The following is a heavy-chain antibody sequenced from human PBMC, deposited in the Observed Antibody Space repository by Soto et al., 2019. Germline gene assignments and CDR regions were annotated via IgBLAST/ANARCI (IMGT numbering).Heavy chain of an antibody. CDR1: GGSISSGGYY. D-gene: IGHD6-6*01. V-gene: IGHV4-31*01. CDR3: ARDLSDGAARRNWSAP. CDR2: IYYSGST. J-gene: IGHJ5*02. Sequence: QVQLQESGPGLVKPSQTLSLTCTVSGGSISSGGYYWSWIRQHPGKGLEWIGYIYYSGSTYYNPSLKTLVTISVDTYKNQFSLKLSSLTAAYTAVYYCARDLSDGAARRNWSAPWGQGTLVPVSS.